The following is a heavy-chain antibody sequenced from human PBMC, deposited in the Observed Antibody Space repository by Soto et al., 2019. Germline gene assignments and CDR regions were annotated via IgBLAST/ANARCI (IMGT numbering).Heavy chain of an antibody. V-gene: IGHV4-31*03. Sequence: QVQLQESGPELVKPSQTLSLTCSVSGGSITTNGHYWTWIRQHPGQGLEWIASIYYTGNSYLNPSLKSRLSISVDTSKNQFSLELRSVTAADTAVYYCAREQWGFDSWGQGTLVTVSS. CDR3: AREQWGFDS. CDR2: IYYTGNS. J-gene: IGHJ4*02. CDR1: GGSITTNGHY. D-gene: IGHD6-19*01.